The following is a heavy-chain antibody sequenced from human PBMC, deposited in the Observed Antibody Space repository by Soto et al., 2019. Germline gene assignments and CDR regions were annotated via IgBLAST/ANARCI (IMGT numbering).Heavy chain of an antibody. CDR1: GGTFSSYA. V-gene: IGHV1-69*12. Sequence: QVQLVQSGAEVKKPGSSVKVSCKASGGTFSSYAISWVRQAPGQGLEWMGGIIPIFGTANYAQKFQGRVTITADESTSTAYMELSSLRSEDTAVYYCVSGNWSYHLAPPNYYGMHVWGQGTTVTVFS. CDR2: IIPIFGTA. D-gene: IGHD1-7*01. CDR3: VSGNWSYHLAPPNYYGMHV. J-gene: IGHJ6*02.